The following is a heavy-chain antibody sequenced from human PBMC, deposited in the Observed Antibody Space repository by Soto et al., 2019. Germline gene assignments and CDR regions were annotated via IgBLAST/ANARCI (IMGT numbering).Heavy chain of an antibody. CDR2: IIPLLSIT. Sequence: QVQLVQSGGEVKMPGSSVKVSCKASGGSFSSYTFTWVRQAPGQGLEWMGKIIPLLSITNYAEEFQGRVTITADKSTSTAYMELSRLTFEDPAIYYCARDHYYNSGTYYIDSWGQGTLVTVSS. J-gene: IGHJ4*02. V-gene: IGHV1-69*08. CDR1: GGSFSSYT. CDR3: ARDHYYNSGTYYIDS. D-gene: IGHD3-10*01.